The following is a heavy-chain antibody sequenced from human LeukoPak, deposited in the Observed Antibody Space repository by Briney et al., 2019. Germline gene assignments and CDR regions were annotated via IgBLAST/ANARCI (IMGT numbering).Heavy chain of an antibody. Sequence: GGSLRLSCAASGFTFSTYGMHWVRQAPRKGLEGVAVIWFDGSERYYADSVKGRFTISRDNSKNTLYLQISSLRAEDTAVYYCAKIWFGELSHFDYWGQGALVTVSS. CDR1: GFTFSTYG. V-gene: IGHV3-33*06. CDR3: AKIWFGELSHFDY. D-gene: IGHD3-10*01. CDR2: IWFDGSER. J-gene: IGHJ4*02.